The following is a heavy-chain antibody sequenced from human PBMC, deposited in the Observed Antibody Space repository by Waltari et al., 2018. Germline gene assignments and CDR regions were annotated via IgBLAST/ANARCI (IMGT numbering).Heavy chain of an antibody. CDR3: AKWDSGYDGAFDY. Sequence: EVQLVESGGGLVQPGGSLRLSCAASGFTFSSYALSWVRQAPGKGLEWVSAISGIGGRTYYAESGKGRCTISRDNPKNTLYLQMNSLRAEDTAVYYCAKWDSGYDGAFDYWGQGTLVTVSS. CDR2: ISGIGGRT. V-gene: IGHV3-23*04. D-gene: IGHD5-12*01. J-gene: IGHJ4*02. CDR1: GFTFSSYA.